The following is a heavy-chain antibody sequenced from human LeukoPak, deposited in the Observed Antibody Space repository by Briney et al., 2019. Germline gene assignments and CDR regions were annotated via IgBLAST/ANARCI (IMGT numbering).Heavy chain of an antibody. J-gene: IGHJ4*02. CDR3: ARRPHNWGFDF. Sequence: SETPSLTCTVSNDSFSSYYWSWIRQPPGKGLEWIGHIYNRGNTKYNPSLKSRVTISLDTSKNHFFLRLNSVTAADTAVYYCARRPHNWGFDFWGQGILVTVSS. V-gene: IGHV4-4*09. D-gene: IGHD7-27*01. CDR1: NDSFSSYY. CDR2: IYNRGNT.